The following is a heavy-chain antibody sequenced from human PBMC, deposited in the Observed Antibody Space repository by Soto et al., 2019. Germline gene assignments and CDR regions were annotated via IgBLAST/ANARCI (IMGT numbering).Heavy chain of an antibody. CDR1: GDSIRDYY. Sequence: PSETLSLTCTVSGDSIRDYYWSWIRQPAGKGLEWIGRFYYSGNTKSNPSLKSRVTMSADTSKNQFSLSLRSVTAADSAIYYCARMYNSGFYRPEGDYFFYGMDVWGQGTTVTVSS. CDR2: FYYSGNT. CDR3: ARMYNSGFYRPEGDYFFYGMDV. V-gene: IGHV4-4*07. D-gene: IGHD6-19*01. J-gene: IGHJ6*02.